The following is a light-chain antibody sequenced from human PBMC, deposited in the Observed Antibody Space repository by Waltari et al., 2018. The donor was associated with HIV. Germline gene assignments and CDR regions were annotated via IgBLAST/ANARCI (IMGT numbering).Light chain of an antibody. CDR1: SSDVGSYNF. CDR3: CSYAGSSTYVV. V-gene: IGLV2-23*01. Sequence: QSALTQPASVSGSPGQSITISCTGTSSDVGSYNFVSWYQQHPGNAPKLIIYEGDKRPSGVSYRFSGSKSGSTASPTISGLQAEDEADYYCCSYAGSSTYVVFGGGTQLTVL. CDR2: EGD. J-gene: IGLJ2*01.